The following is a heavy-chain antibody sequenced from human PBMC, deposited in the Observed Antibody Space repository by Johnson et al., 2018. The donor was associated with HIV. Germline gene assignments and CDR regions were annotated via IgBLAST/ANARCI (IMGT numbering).Heavy chain of an antibody. V-gene: IGHV3-30*04. CDR3: AKEIALTVERSDAFDI. D-gene: IGHD7-27*01. CDR2: ISNDGNNK. CDR1: GFIFSSYH. J-gene: IGHJ3*02. Sequence: VQLVESGGGVVQPGMSLRLSCAASGFIFSSYHMHWVRQAPGKGLEWVALISNDGNNKYHADSVKGRFTISRDDSQNTAYLQMNRLKTEDTALYYCAKEIALTVERSDAFDIWGQGTMVTVSS.